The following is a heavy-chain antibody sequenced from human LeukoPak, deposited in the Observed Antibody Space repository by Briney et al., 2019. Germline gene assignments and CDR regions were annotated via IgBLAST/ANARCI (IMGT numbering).Heavy chain of an antibody. Sequence: GGSLRLSCAASGFTFNNYAMHWVRQAPGKGLEWVAVISYDGSNKYYADSVKGRFTISRDNSKNTLYLQMNSLRAEDTAVYYCARGGRPGIAAAGTLTYWGQGTLVTVSS. CDR1: GFTFNNYA. J-gene: IGHJ4*02. D-gene: IGHD6-13*01. CDR3: ARGGRPGIAAAGTLTY. V-gene: IGHV3-30*04. CDR2: ISYDGSNK.